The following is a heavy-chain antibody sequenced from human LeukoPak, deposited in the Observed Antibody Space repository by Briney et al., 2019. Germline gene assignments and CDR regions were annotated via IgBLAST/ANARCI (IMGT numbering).Heavy chain of an antibody. CDR3: ARGGYYYGSGSYYYYFDY. Sequence: SSETLSLTCAVYGGSFSGYYWSWIRQPPGKGLEWIGEINHSGSTNYNPSLKSRVTISVDTSKNQFSLKLSSVTAADTAVYYCARGGYYYGSGSYYYYFDYWGQGTLVTVSS. CDR2: INHSGST. CDR1: GGSFSGYY. D-gene: IGHD3-10*01. V-gene: IGHV4-34*01. J-gene: IGHJ4*02.